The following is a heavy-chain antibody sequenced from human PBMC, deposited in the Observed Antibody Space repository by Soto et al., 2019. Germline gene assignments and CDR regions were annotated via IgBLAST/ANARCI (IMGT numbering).Heavy chain of an antibody. J-gene: IGHJ6*02. V-gene: IGHV3-21*01. D-gene: IGHD2-2*01. CDR1: GFTFSSYS. Sequence: GGSLRLSCAASGFTFSSYSMNWVRQAPGKGLEWVSSISSSSSYIYYADSVKGRFTISRDNAKNSLYLQMNSLRAEDTAVYYCARVSASCTSAGCYYYYYGMDVWGQGTTVTVSS. CDR2: ISSSSSYI. CDR3: ARVSASCTSAGCYYYYYGMDV.